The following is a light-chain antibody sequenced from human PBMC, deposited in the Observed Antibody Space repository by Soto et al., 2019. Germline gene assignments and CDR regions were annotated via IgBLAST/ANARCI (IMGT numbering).Light chain of an antibody. V-gene: IGKV3-15*01. Sequence: IVMTQSPATPSLSPGERATLSCRASQNILSNLAWYQQKPGQAPRVLIYGASTRATNIPARFSGIGSGTDFTLTISSLKSEYFALYYCQHYNNWPTFGQGTKVDIK. J-gene: IGKJ1*01. CDR2: GAS. CDR1: QNILSN. CDR3: QHYNNWPT.